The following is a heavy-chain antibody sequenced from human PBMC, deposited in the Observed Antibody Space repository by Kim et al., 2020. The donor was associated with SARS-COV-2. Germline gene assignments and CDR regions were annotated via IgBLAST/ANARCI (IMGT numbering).Heavy chain of an antibody. Sequence: KGRFTISRDNSKNTLYLQMNSLRAEDTAVYYCAKIPALDYYDSSVDAFDIWGQGTMVTVSS. V-gene: IGHV3-30*02. D-gene: IGHD3-22*01. J-gene: IGHJ3*02. CDR3: AKIPALDYYDSSVDAFDI.